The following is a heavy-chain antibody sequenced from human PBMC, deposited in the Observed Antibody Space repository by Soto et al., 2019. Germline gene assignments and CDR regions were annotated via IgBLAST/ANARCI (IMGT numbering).Heavy chain of an antibody. CDR3: ARDNYHVVISEDAFDI. V-gene: IGHV4-30-4*08. J-gene: IGHJ3*02. CDR2: IYYSGST. CDR1: GGSISSGNYY. Sequence: PSETLSLTCTVSGGSISSGNYYWGWIRQPPGKGLEWIGYIYYSGSTYYNPSLKSRVTISVDTSKNQFSLKLSSVTAADTAVYYCARDNYHVVISEDAFDIWGQGTMVTVSS. D-gene: IGHD3-22*01.